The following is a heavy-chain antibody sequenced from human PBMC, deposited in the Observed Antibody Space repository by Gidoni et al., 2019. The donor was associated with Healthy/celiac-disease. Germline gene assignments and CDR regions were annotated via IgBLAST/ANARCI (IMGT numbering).Heavy chain of an antibody. V-gene: IGHV4-39*07. CDR1: ARSISSSSYS. Sequence: QLQLQESGPGLVKPSATLSLTCTVSARSISSSSYSWGWIRQPPGKGLEWIGGIYYSGSTYYHPSLKSRVTISVDTSKNQFSLKLSAVTAADTAVYYCARDPSYYYDSSGYYAAFDIWGQGTMVTVSS. CDR3: ARDPSYYYDSSGYYAAFDI. CDR2: IYYSGST. D-gene: IGHD3-22*01. J-gene: IGHJ3*02.